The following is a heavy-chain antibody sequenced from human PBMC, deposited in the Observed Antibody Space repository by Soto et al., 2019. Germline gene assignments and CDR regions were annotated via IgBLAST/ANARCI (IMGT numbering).Heavy chain of an antibody. CDR3: ARMQDPGSDYLLIPLDV. J-gene: IGHJ6*02. Sequence: SCPTLVNPTGTRTLNCSVSGFSLSTARQGVTWIRQPPGNALECLAHLFSHGEKFYSPSLNTKPTIPKDTSKNQVGLAMAKVDPADTGTYYCARMQDPGSDYLLIPLDVWGQGVPVTVSS. CDR2: LFSHGEK. D-gene: IGHD2-21*02. CDR1: GFSLSTARQG. V-gene: IGHV2-26*01.